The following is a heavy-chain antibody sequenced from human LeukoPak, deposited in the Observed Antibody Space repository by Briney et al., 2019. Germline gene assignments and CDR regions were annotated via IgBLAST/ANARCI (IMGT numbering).Heavy chain of an antibody. V-gene: IGHV3-21*01. CDR1: GFTFSSYS. CDR3: AREYYYDSSGYDLNYFDY. J-gene: IGHJ4*02. D-gene: IGHD3-22*01. CDR2: ISSSSSYI. Sequence: GGSRRLSCAASGFTFSSYSMNWVRQAPGKGLEWVSSISSSSSYIYYADSVKGRFTISRDNAKNSLYLQMNSLRAEDTAVYYCAREYYYDSSGYDLNYFDYWGQGTLVTVSS.